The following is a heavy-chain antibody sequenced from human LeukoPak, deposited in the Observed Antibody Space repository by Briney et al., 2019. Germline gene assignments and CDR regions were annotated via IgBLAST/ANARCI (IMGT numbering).Heavy chain of an antibody. V-gene: IGHV1-8*01. D-gene: IGHD2-21*01. Sequence: ASVKVSCKASGYTFTSYDINWVRQATGQGLEWMGWMNPNSGNTGYAQKFQGRVTMTRNTSISTAYMELSSLRSEDTAVYYCARSRGDTGWFDPWGQGTLVTVSS. CDR2: MNPNSGNT. J-gene: IGHJ5*02. CDR3: ARSRGDTGWFDP. CDR1: GYTFTSYD.